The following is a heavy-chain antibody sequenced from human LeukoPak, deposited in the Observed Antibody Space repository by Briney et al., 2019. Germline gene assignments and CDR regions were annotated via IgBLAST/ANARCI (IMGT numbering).Heavy chain of an antibody. CDR3: ARDRPIYDSSGYYYGTYFDY. V-gene: IGHV3-21*01. D-gene: IGHD3-22*01. CDR2: ISSSSSYI. CDR1: GFTFSSYS. Sequence: GGSLRLSCAASGFTFSSYSMNWVRQAPGKGLEWVLSISSSSSYIYYAHSVKGRFTISRDNAKNSLYLQMNSLRAEDTAVYYCARDRPIYDSSGYYYGTYFDYWGQGTLVTVSS. J-gene: IGHJ4*02.